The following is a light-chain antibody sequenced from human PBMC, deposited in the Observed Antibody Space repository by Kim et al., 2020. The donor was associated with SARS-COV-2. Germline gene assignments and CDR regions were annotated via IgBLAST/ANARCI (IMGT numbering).Light chain of an antibody. Sequence: SPVKCGTLACGGGSSSSSDYLAWYQQKPGQAPRLLIFGASNRATGIPDRFRGSGSGTDFTLTISRLEPEDFAVFYCQQYSTTPFTFGPGTKVGIK. CDR3: QQYSTTPFT. CDR1: SSSSSDY. J-gene: IGKJ3*01. V-gene: IGKV3-20*01. CDR2: GAS.